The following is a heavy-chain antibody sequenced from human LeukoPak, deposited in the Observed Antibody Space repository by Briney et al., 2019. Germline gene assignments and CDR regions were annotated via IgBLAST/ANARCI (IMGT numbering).Heavy chain of an antibody. CDR3: ARGRAEGYFDY. Sequence: SETLSLTCAVYGGSFSGYYWSWIRQPPGKGLEWIGEINHSGSTNYNPSLKSRVTISVDTSKNQFPLKLSSVTAADTAVYYCARGRAEGYFDYWGQGTLVTVSS. CDR2: INHSGST. J-gene: IGHJ4*02. CDR1: GGSFSGYY. V-gene: IGHV4-34*01.